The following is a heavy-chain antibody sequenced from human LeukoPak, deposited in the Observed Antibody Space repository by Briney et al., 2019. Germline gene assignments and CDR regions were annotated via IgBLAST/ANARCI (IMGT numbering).Heavy chain of an antibody. Sequence: SVKVSCKASEGTFSSYAISWVRQAPGQGLEWMGGIIPIFGTANYAQKFQGRVTITADESTSTAYMELSSLRSEDTAVYYCASTTYYYDSSGYPPGGYWGQGTLVTVSS. CDR1: EGTFSSYA. CDR3: ASTTYYYDSSGYPPGGY. D-gene: IGHD3-22*01. V-gene: IGHV1-69*13. J-gene: IGHJ4*02. CDR2: IIPIFGTA.